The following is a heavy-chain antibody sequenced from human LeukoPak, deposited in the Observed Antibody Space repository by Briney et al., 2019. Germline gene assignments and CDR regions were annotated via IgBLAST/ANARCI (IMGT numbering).Heavy chain of an antibody. CDR3: ARDRRSYGDYQY. V-gene: IGHV1-2*02. Sequence: ASVKVSCKASGYTFTSYGISWVRQAPGQGLEWMGWINPNSGGPNYAPKFQGRVTMTRDTSISSAYMDLSGLSSDDTAVYYCARDRRSYGDYQYWGQGTLVTVSS. J-gene: IGHJ4*02. D-gene: IGHD4-17*01. CDR2: INPNSGGP. CDR1: GYTFTSYG.